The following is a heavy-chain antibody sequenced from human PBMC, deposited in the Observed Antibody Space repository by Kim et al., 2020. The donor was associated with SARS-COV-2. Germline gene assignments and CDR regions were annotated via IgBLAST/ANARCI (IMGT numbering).Heavy chain of an antibody. J-gene: IGHJ4*02. Sequence: YAQKFQGRVTMTRNTSISTAYMELSSLRSEDTAVYYCARGANLWFGESDYWGQGTLVTVSS. D-gene: IGHD3-10*01. V-gene: IGHV1-8*01. CDR3: ARGANLWFGESDY.